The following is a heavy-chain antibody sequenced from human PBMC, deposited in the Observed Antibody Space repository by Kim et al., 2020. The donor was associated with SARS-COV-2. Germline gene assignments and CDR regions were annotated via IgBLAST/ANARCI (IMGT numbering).Heavy chain of an antibody. CDR2: IWYDGSKT. Sequence: GGSLRLSCAASGFTFSSNGMFWVRQAPGNGLEWVALIWYDGSKTNYADSVKGRFTISRDDSKSTLYLQMNRLRAEDTAVYYCARDLTYGSLDWSDPWGQG. CDR1: GFTFSSNG. D-gene: IGHD3-10*01. CDR3: ARDLTYGSLDWSDP. V-gene: IGHV3-33*01. J-gene: IGHJ5*02.